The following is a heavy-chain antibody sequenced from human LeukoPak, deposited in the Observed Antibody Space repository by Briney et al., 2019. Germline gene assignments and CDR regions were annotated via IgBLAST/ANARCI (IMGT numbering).Heavy chain of an antibody. V-gene: IGHV4-4*02. D-gene: IGHD3-10*01. CDR1: GGXISSSNC. J-gene: IGHJ4*02. CDR2: IYHSGST. Sequence: SETLSLTCAVSGGXISSSNCWSWVRQPPGKELEWIGEIYHSGSTNYNPSLKSRVTISVDKSKNQFSLKLSSVTAADTAVYYCARGPRYYYGSGSFIDYWGQGTLVTVSS. CDR3: ARGPRYYYGSGSFIDY.